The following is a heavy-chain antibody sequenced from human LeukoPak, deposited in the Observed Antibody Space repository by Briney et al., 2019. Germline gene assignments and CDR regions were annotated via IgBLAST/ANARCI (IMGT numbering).Heavy chain of an antibody. CDR1: GFTFSSYE. CDR3: AKSFEKYDS. CDR2: ISSSGSTI. Sequence: PGGSLRLSCAASGFTFSSYEMNWVRQAPGKGLEWVSHISSSGSTIYYADSVKGRFTISRDNAKNSLYLQMNSLRAEDTAVYYCAKSFEKYDSWGQGTLVTVSS. J-gene: IGHJ4*02. D-gene: IGHD2/OR15-2a*01. V-gene: IGHV3-48*03.